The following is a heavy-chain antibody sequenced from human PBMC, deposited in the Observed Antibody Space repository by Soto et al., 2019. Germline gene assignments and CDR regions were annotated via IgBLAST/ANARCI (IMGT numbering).Heavy chain of an antibody. Sequence: ASVKVSCKASGYTFTDYYLHWVRQAPGQGLEWMGVINPSGGDTAYAQKFQGRVTMTRDTSTSTVYMELSSLRSQDTAVYYCARTILAAASPFRHWGQGTLVTVSS. D-gene: IGHD6-13*01. CDR3: ARTILAAASPFRH. CDR1: GYTFTDYY. V-gene: IGHV1-46*01. J-gene: IGHJ1*01. CDR2: INPSGGDT.